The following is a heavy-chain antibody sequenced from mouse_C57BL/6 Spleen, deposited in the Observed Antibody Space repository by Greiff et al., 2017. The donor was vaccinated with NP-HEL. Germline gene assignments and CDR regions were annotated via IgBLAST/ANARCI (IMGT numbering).Heavy chain of an antibody. D-gene: IGHD2-1*01. J-gene: IGHJ3*01. V-gene: IGHV1-64*01. Sequence: QVQLQQPGAELVKPGASVKLSCKASGYTFTSYWMHWVKQRPGQGLEWIGMIHPNSGSTNYNEKFKSKATLTVDKSSSTAYMQLSSLTSEDSAVYYCARDYGNPAWFAYWGQGTLVTVSA. CDR1: GYTFTSYW. CDR3: ARDYGNPAWFAY. CDR2: IHPNSGST.